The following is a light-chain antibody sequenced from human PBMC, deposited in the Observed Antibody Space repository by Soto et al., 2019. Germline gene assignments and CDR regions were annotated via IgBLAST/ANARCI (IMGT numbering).Light chain of an antibody. Sequence: ETVMSQAPSTLSVSPRERVTLSRRASQSVSSKLAWFQQKPGQAPSLLIYGVSSRATGVPVRFSGSGSGTEFTLTINSLQSEDFAVYYCQQYNNWPHTFGQGTKVDIK. CDR2: GVS. CDR1: QSVSSK. CDR3: QQYNNWPHT. J-gene: IGKJ2*01. V-gene: IGKV3-15*01.